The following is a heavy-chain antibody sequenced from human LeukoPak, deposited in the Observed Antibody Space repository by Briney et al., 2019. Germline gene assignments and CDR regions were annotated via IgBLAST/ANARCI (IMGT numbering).Heavy chain of an antibody. D-gene: IGHD1-26*01. J-gene: IGHJ4*02. V-gene: IGHV3-21*01. Sequence: GGSLRLSCATSGFSFSSTSLNWVRQAPGKGLQYVSSIDTSSYTYYADSVKGRFTISRDNAKNSLYLQMNSLRAEDTSVYYCATESSGALDYWGQGTLVTVSS. CDR3: ATESSGALDY. CDR1: GFSFSSTS. CDR2: IDTSSYT.